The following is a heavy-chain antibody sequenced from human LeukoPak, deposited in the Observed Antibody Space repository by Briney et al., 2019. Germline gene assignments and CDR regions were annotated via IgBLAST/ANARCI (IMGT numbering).Heavy chain of an antibody. D-gene: IGHD1-26*01. J-gene: IGHJ4*02. V-gene: IGHV3-21*01. Sequence: GGSLRLSCATSGFSFSSTSLNWVRQAPGKGLQYVSSIDTSSYTYYADSVKGRFTISRDNAKNSLYLQMNSLRAEDTSVYYCATESSGALDYWGQGTLVTVSS. CDR3: ATESSGALDY. CDR1: GFSFSSTS. CDR2: IDTSSYT.